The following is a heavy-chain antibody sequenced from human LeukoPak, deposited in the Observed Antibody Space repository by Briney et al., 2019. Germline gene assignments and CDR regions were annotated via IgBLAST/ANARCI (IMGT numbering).Heavy chain of an antibody. CDR3: AKAHSSGYYSAQYFQH. Sequence: GGSLRLSCAASGFTFDDYAMHWVRQAPGKGLEWGSGISWNSGSIGYADSVKGRFTISRDNAKNSLYLQMNSLRAEDTALYYCAKAHSSGYYSAQYFQHWGQGTLVTVSS. V-gene: IGHV3-9*01. J-gene: IGHJ1*01. CDR2: ISWNSGSI. CDR1: GFTFDDYA. D-gene: IGHD3-22*01.